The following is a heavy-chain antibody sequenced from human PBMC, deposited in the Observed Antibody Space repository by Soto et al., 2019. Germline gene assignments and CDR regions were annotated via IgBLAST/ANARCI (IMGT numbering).Heavy chain of an antibody. V-gene: IGHV4-59*13. CDR3: ARVAMENYHDMWSGSTSSALDV. D-gene: IGHD3-3*01. CDR2: VSHSGRT. CDR1: GGSMRGYS. J-gene: IGHJ6*02. Sequence: ASETLSLTCKVSGGSMRGYSWSWIRQTPGEGLEWIGYVSHSGRTDYSPSLKNRVTISLDMSKNHFALHVNSVDPADTAVYYCARVAMENYHDMWSGSTSSALDVRGQGTTVTAP.